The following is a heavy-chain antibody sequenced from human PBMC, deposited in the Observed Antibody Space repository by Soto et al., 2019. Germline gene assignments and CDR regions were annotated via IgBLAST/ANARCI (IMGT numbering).Heavy chain of an antibody. CDR1: ADTFTSYY. Sequence: ASVKVSCKAPADTFTSYYIHWVRQAPGHGLEWMGIINPNGGSTRFAQTFQGRITMTTDTSTSTVYMELRSLRSEDTAVYYCARGTFDPNGSSDYWGQGTLVTVSS. D-gene: IGHD6-6*01. CDR2: INPNGGST. J-gene: IGHJ4*02. CDR3: ARGTFDPNGSSDY. V-gene: IGHV1-46*01.